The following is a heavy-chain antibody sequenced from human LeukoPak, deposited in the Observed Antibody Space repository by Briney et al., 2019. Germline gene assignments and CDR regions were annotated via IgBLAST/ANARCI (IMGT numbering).Heavy chain of an antibody. Sequence: QTGGSLRLSCAASGFTFSSYSMNWVRQAPGKGLVWVSRINSDGSSTSYADSVKGRFTISRDNAKNTLYLQMNSLRAEDTAVYYCARVPGYYYYYMDVWGKGTTVTVSS. CDR3: ARVPGYYYYYMDV. CDR1: GFTFSSYS. CDR2: INSDGSST. J-gene: IGHJ6*03. V-gene: IGHV3-74*01.